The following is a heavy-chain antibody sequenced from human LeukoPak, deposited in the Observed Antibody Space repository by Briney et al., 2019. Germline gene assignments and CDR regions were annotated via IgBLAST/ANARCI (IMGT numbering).Heavy chain of an antibody. CDR2: IKSKTDGGTT. V-gene: IGHV3-15*01. CDR3: TTDRGDCSGGSCYEVIDY. J-gene: IGHJ4*02. D-gene: IGHD2-15*01. Sequence: PGGALRLSCAASGFTFSNAWMSWVRQAPGKGLEWVGRIKSKTDGGTTDYDAPVKGRFTISRDDSKNSLYLQMNSLKTEDTAVYYCTTDRGDCSGGSCYEVIDYWGQGTLVTVSS. CDR1: GFTFSNAW.